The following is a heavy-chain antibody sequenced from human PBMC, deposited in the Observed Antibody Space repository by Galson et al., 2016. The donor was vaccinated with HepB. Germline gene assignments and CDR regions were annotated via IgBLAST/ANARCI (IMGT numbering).Heavy chain of an antibody. CDR2: IKQDGSEK. Sequence: SLRLSCAASGFTFSRYWMCWVRQAPGKGLECVANIKQDGSEKYYVDSVKGRFTIARDNAKNSLYLQMNGLRAEDTSVYYCARVRLVSGWFFDYWGQGTLVTVSS. V-gene: IGHV3-7*01. J-gene: IGHJ4*02. D-gene: IGHD6-19*01. CDR3: ARVRLVSGWFFDY. CDR1: GFTFSRYW.